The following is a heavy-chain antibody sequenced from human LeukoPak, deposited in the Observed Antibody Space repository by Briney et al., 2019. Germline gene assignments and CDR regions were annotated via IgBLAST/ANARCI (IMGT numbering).Heavy chain of an antibody. V-gene: IGHV1-69*05. D-gene: IGHD3-3*01. J-gene: IGHJ3*02. CDR1: GGTFSSYA. CDR3: ARSSGPDPPPRLYDAFDI. CDR2: IIPIFGTA. Sequence: ASVKVSCKASGGTFSSYAISWVRQAPGQGLEWMGGIIPIFGTANYAQKFQGRVTITTDESTSTAYMELSSLRSEDTAVYYCARSSGPDPPPRLYDAFDIWGQGTMVTVSS.